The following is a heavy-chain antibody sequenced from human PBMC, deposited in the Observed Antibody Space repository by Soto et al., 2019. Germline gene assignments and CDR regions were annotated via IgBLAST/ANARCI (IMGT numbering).Heavy chain of an antibody. J-gene: IGHJ4*01. CDR3: ARDSGYGSGSSVNHYLDC. CDR1: GFTFSSFA. D-gene: IGHD3-10*01. V-gene: IGHV3-23*01. CDR2: ISGSGGST. Sequence: GGSLRLSCAASGFTFSSFAMSWVRQAPGKGLDWVSAISGSGGSTYSADSVKGRFTISRDNSKNTLYLQMDSLRAEDTAVYYCARDSGYGSGSSVNHYLDCWGRGTLVTVSS.